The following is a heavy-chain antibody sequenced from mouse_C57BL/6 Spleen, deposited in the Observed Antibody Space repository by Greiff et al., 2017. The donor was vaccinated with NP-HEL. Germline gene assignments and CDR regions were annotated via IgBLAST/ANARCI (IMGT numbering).Heavy chain of an antibody. V-gene: IGHV5-17*01. J-gene: IGHJ4*01. CDR2: ISSGSSTI. CDR3: ARRLPYAMDY. Sequence: EVKVVESGGGLVKPGGSLKLSCAASGFTFSDYGMHWVRQAPEKGLEWVAYISSGSSTIYYADTVKGRFTISRDNAKNTLFLQMTSLRSEDTAMYYCARRLPYAMDYWGQGTSVTVSS. D-gene: IGHD5-5*01. CDR1: GFTFSDYG.